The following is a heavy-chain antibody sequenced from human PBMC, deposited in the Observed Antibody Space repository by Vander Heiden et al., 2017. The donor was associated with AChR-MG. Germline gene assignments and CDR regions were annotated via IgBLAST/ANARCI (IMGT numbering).Heavy chain of an antibody. D-gene: IGHD4-17*01. Sequence: HITLKESGPTVVKPTQTLTLTCSFAGFSLRSSGVGVGWIRHPPGKALEWVALIYWNDDKRYTSSLRSRLTITKDSYKNQVVLTMTDMDPVDTATYYCAQTTVTNVGAFDVWGQGTMVSVSS. CDR3: AQTTVTNVGAFDV. CDR1: GFSLRSSGVG. V-gene: IGHV2-5*01. CDR2: IYWNDDK. J-gene: IGHJ3*01.